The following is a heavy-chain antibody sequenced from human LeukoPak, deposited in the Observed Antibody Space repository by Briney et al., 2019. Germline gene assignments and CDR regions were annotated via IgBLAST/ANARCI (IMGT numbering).Heavy chain of an antibody. J-gene: IGHJ5*02. V-gene: IGHV4-61*02. CDR1: GGSISSGSYY. CDR3: ARARVGATRNWFDP. D-gene: IGHD1-26*01. Sequence: SETLSLTCTVSGGSISSGSYYWSWIRQPAGKGLEWIGRIYTSGSTNYNPSLKGRVTISVDTSKNQFSLKLSSVTAADTAVYYCARARVGATRNWFDPWGQGTLVTVSS. CDR2: IYTSGST.